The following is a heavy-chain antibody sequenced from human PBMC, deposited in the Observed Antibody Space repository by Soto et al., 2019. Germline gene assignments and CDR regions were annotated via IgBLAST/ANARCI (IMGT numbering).Heavy chain of an antibody. J-gene: IGHJ3*02. Sequence: PAETLSLTCTVSGGSISSGGYYGSVIRQHPGKGLEWIGYIYYSGSTYYNPSLKRRVTISVDTSKNQFSLKLSSVTAAETAVYYCARGGYSYGYGAFDIWGQGTMVTVSS. D-gene: IGHD5-18*01. V-gene: IGHV4-31*03. CDR2: IYYSGST. CDR3: ARGGYSYGYGAFDI. CDR1: GGSISSGGYY.